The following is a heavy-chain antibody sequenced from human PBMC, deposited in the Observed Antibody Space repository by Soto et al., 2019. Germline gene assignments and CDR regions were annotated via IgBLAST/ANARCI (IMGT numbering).Heavy chain of an antibody. V-gene: IGHV3-30*18. CDR2: ISYDGSNK. D-gene: IGHD5-18*01. Sequence: GGSMRVSCAASGFTFSSYGRHWVRQDPGKGLEWVAVISYDGSNKYYADSVKGRFTISRDNSKNTLYLQMNSLRAEDTAVYYCAKDQLRGYSYGYQLDYWGQGTLVTVSS. J-gene: IGHJ4*02. CDR1: GFTFSSYG. CDR3: AKDQLRGYSYGYQLDY.